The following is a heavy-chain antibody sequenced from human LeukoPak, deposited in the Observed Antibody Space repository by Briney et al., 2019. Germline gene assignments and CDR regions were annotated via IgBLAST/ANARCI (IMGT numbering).Heavy chain of an antibody. CDR1: GGSISSLY. CDR3: ARHRAYSSSSPFDY. J-gene: IGHJ4*02. D-gene: IGHD6-6*01. CDR2: IYYTGST. Sequence: SETLSLTCSVSGGSISSLYWSWIRQPPGKGLEWIGYIYYTGSTNYNPSLKSRVTMFVDMSKNQFSLRLSSVTAADTAVFYCARHRAYSSSSPFDYWGQGTLVTVSS. V-gene: IGHV4-59*08.